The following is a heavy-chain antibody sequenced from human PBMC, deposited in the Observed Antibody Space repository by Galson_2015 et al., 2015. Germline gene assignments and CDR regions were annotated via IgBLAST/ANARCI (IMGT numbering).Heavy chain of an antibody. CDR3: ARRFSGVPPSL. Sequence: SETLSLTCGVHGGPLSGYYWTWIRQSPEKGLEWIGDIYHGGSTKSTNYNPSLRGRLIISLDTSKSQVSLNLSSVTVADTAIYYCARRFSGVPPSLWGQGTPVTVSS. CDR2: IYHGGSTKST. CDR1: GGPLSGYY. D-gene: IGHD2-8*01. V-gene: IGHV4-34*01. J-gene: IGHJ4*02.